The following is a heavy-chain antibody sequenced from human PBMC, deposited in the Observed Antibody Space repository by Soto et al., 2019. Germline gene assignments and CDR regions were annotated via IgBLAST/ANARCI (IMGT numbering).Heavy chain of an antibody. Sequence: XSVKVSCTASGYTFTSYYMDLVRQAPGQGLECMGIINPSGGSTSYSQKFQGRVTMTRDTSTSTVYMELSSLRSEDTAVYYCARESRIHPYYFDHWGQGTLVTVPS. J-gene: IGHJ4*02. CDR2: INPSGGST. CDR1: GYTFTSYY. CDR3: ARESRIHPYYFDH. V-gene: IGHV1-46*01.